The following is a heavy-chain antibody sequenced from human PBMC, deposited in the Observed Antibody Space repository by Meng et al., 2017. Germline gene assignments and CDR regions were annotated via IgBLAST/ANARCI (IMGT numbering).Heavy chain of an antibody. Sequence: ASVKVSCKASGYTFTSYDINWVRQAPGQGLEWMGWINPNSGGTSSAQRFQGRVTMTRDTSISTAYMELSSLRSDDTAVYYCARDRSHDYWGQGTLVTVSS. J-gene: IGHJ4*02. CDR2: INPNSGGT. CDR3: ARDRSHDY. V-gene: IGHV1-2*02. CDR1: GYTFTSYD.